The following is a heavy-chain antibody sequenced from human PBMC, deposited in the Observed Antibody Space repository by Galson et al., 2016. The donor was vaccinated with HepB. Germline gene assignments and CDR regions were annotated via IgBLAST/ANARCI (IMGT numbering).Heavy chain of an antibody. J-gene: IGHJ4*02. CDR2: IYAGGDT. CDR3: ARDLSGWGGRFDY. D-gene: IGHD3-10*01. Sequence: SLRLSCAASGLNVSSDYMNWVRQAPGRGLEWVSVIYAGGDTNYADSVEGRFIISRDNSKNTLYLQMDSLRAEDTAVYYCARDLSGWGGRFDYWGQGALVTVSS. CDR1: GLNVSSDY. V-gene: IGHV3-53*01.